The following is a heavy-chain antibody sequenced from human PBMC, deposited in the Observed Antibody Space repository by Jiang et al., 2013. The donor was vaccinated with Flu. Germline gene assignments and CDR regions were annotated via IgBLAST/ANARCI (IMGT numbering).Heavy chain of an antibody. V-gene: IGHV3-30*18. J-gene: IGHJ1*01. CDR1: GFTFTDYG. Sequence: VQLVESGGGVVQPGRSLRLSCAASGFTFTDYGMHWVRQAPGKGLEWVAVISYDGSNEYYVDSAKGRFTISRDNSKNTLYLQMNSLRAEDTAMYYCAKESRYYRGSGSYSLEEYFQHWGQGTLVTVSS. CDR3: AKESRYYRGSGSYSLEEYFQH. D-gene: IGHD3-10*01. CDR2: ISYDGSNE.